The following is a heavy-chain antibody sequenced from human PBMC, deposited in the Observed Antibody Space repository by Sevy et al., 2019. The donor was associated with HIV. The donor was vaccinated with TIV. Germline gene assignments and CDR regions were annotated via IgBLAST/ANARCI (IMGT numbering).Heavy chain of an antibody. D-gene: IGHD6-13*01. CDR3: TRGGARDSSSWYDYFDY. CDR1: GFTFSGSA. V-gene: IGHV3-73*01. CDR2: IRSKGNSYAT. Sequence: GGSLRLSCAASGFTFSGSAMQWVRQASGKGLEWVGRIRSKGNSYATAYAASVKGRFTISRDDSKNTVYLQMNSLKTEDTAVYYCTRGGARDSSSWYDYFDYWGQRTLVTGSS. J-gene: IGHJ4*02.